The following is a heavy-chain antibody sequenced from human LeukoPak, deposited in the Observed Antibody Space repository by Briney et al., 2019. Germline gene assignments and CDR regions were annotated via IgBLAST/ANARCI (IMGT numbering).Heavy chain of an antibody. CDR3: AARRVGAPSVDY. Sequence: GGSPRPSPAASWFTLFSFAMRWGPPAPGEGVGGVSAISGSGGSTCYADSVKGRFTISRDNPKNTLYLQMNSLRAEDAAVYYCAARRVGAPSVDYWGQGTLVTVSS. CDR1: WFTLFSFA. CDR2: ISGSGGST. D-gene: IGHD1-26*01. J-gene: IGHJ4*02. V-gene: IGHV3-23*01.